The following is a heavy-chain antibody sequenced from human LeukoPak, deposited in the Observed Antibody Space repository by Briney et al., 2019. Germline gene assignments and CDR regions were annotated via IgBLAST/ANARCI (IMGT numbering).Heavy chain of an antibody. CDR1: GDSVSHYY. J-gene: IGHJ4*02. Sequence: SETLSLTCPVPGDSVSHYYWSWIRLPPGKRLEWIGCVHPTGSVHRNPSLESRVSISVDTSKSQFSLKLTSVTAADTAVYYCARGRRWGIAVAGRFDYWGQGTLVTVSS. D-gene: IGHD6-19*01. CDR3: ARGRRWGIAVAGRFDY. CDR2: VHPTGSV. V-gene: IGHV4-59*02.